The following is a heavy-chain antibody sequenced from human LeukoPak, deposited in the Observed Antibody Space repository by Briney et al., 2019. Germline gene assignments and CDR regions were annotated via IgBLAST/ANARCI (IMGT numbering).Heavy chain of an antibody. D-gene: IGHD3-10*01. CDR2: IYYSGST. J-gene: IGHJ4*02. V-gene: IGHV4-39*07. CDR3: ARDLAGSEAGFDY. Sequence: PSETLSLTCTASGGSISSSSYYWGWIRQPPGKGLEWIGSIYYSGSTYYNPSLKSRVTISVDTSKNQFSLKLSSVTAADTAVYYCARDLAGSEAGFDYWGQGTLVTVSS. CDR1: GGSISSSSYY.